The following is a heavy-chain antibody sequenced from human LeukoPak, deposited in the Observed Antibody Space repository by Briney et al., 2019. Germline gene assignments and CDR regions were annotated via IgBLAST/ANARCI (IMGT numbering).Heavy chain of an antibody. V-gene: IGHV3-49*04. D-gene: IGHD4-17*01. CDR2: MKSRAYGGTT. Sequence: PGGSLRLSCAASGFIFSNYGMSWVRQAPGKGLEWVAFMKSRAYGGTTGYAASVKGRFTISRDDSKFIAYLQLNSLKIEDTAVYYCTSGDPDWFDPWGHGTLVTVSS. CDR1: GFIFSNYG. CDR3: TSGDPDWFDP. J-gene: IGHJ5*02.